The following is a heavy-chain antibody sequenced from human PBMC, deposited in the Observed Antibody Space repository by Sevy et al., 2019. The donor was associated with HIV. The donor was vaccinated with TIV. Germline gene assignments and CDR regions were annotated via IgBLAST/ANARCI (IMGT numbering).Heavy chain of an antibody. CDR3: ARVSTMVEEVTYFFDY. D-gene: IGHD3-10*01. CDR2: IHYRGST. J-gene: IGHJ4*01. Sequence: SETLSLTCGVSGASVRSGNYYWSWIRQAPGKGLEWIGYIHYRGSTNYTPSLKSRVTISVDTSKNQFSLRLISVTDADTAVYYCARVSTMVEEVTYFFDYWGHGTLVTVSS. V-gene: IGHV4-61*01. CDR1: GASVRSGNYY.